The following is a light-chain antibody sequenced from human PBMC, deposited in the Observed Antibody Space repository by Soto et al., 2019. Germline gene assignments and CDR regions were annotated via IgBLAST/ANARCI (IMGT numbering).Light chain of an antibody. V-gene: IGKV2-24*01. CDR3: MQATQSPT. Sequence: EIVMTQTPLSSPVTLGQPASISCRSSQSLVHSNGHTYLSWLHQRPGQPPRLLIYEVSNRFSGVPDRCSGSGAGTDFTLRISRVEDEDVGFYYCMQATQSPTFGHGTKVDIK. CDR2: EVS. CDR1: QSLVHSNGHTY. J-gene: IGKJ3*01.